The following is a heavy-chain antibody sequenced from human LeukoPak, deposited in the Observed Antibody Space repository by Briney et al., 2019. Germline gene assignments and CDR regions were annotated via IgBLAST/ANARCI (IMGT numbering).Heavy chain of an antibody. CDR2: IRHDGSHK. Sequence: GGSLRLSCAASGFPFRNYGMHWVRQAPGKGLEWVTFIRHDGSHKHDADSVKGRFTISRDNSKSTLYLQMNSLRTEDTAVYYCAKDRGGSFYYFMDVWGKGTTVTISS. CDR1: GFPFRNYG. CDR3: AKDRGGSFYYFMDV. D-gene: IGHD3-10*01. V-gene: IGHV3-30*02. J-gene: IGHJ6*03.